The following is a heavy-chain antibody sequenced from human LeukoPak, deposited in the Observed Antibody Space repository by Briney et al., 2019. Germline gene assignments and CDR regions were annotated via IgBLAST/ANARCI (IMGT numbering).Heavy chain of an antibody. CDR1: GGSFSGYY. CDR3: ARGGYYDSSGYYFGY. D-gene: IGHD3-22*01. V-gene: IGHV4-34*01. Sequence: SETLSLTCAVYGGSFSGYYWSWIRQPPGKGLEWIGEINHSGSTNYNPSLKSRVTISVDTSKNQFSLKLSSVTAADTAVYYCARGGYYDSSGYYFGYWGQGTLVTVSS. J-gene: IGHJ4*02. CDR2: INHSGST.